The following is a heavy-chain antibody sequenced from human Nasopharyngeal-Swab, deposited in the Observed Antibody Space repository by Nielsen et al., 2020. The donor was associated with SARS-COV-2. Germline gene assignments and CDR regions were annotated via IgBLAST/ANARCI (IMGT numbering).Heavy chain of an antibody. J-gene: IGHJ5*02. CDR3: AKEGATGWFDP. V-gene: IGHV4-59*11. Sequence: LTLSCTVSGVSTTSQYWSWIRQRPGKGLEWNGYISHNSVISYNPSLKSRVTMFMDTSKNQFSLRLRSVTAADTAVCYCAKEGATGWFDPCGQGTLVTVSS. CDR1: GVSTTSQY. CDR2: ISHNSVI.